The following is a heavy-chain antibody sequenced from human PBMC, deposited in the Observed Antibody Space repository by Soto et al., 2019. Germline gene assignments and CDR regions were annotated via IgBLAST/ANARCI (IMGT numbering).Heavy chain of an antibody. Sequence: EVQLVESGGNLVQPGGSLRLSCAASGFTFSNYVMHWVRQVPGKGLVWVSRIDTDGTTTHYADSVKGRFTITNDNATNTLYLQMSRLRDEDAAVYYCVRDRDGYNFWGQGTMVTVSS. CDR2: IDTDGTTT. V-gene: IGHV3-74*01. CDR1: GFTFSNYV. CDR3: VRDRDGYNF. J-gene: IGHJ3*01. D-gene: IGHD5-12*01.